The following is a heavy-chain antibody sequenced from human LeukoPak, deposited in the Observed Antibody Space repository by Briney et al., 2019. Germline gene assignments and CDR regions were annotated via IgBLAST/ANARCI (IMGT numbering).Heavy chain of an antibody. CDR2: ISSSSSYI. J-gene: IGHJ4*02. CDR3: ARVVPAEGSYFDY. V-gene: IGHV3-21*01. Sequence: GGSLRLSCAASGFTFSSYSMNWVRQAPGKGLEWVSSISSSSSYIYYADSVKGRFTISRDNVKNSLYLQMNSLRAEDTAVYYCARVVPAEGSYFDYWGQGTLVTVSS. D-gene: IGHD2-2*01. CDR1: GFTFSSYS.